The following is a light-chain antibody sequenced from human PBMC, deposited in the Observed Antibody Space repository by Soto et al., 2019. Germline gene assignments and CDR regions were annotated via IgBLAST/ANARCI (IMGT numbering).Light chain of an antibody. V-gene: IGLV2-11*01. J-gene: IGLJ1*01. CDR1: SSDVGGYKY. CDR3: LSYGGSNNYV. CDR2: GVS. Sequence: QSVLTQPRSVSGSPGQSVTISCTGTSSDVGGYKYVSWYQQKPGKAPKLIIYGVSRWPSGVPNRFSGSKSGNRASLTVSGLQADDEADYYCLSYGGSNNYVFGTGTKLTVL.